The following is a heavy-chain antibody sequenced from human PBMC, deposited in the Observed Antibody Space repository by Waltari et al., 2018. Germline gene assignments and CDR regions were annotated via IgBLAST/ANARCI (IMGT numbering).Heavy chain of an antibody. V-gene: IGHV4-59*01. CDR2: IYYSGST. J-gene: IGHJ4*02. D-gene: IGHD6-6*01. CDR1: GGSISSYY. CDR3: AGGIAAHEDY. Sequence: QVQLQESGPGLVKPSETLSLTCTVSGGSISSYYWSWIRQPPGKGLEWIGYIYYSGSTNYNPSLKSRVTISVDTSKNQFSLKLSSVTAADTAVYYCAGGIAAHEDYWGQGTLVTVSS.